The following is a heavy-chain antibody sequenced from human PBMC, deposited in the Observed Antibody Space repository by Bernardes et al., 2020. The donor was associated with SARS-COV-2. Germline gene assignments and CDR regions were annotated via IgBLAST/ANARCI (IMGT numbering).Heavy chain of an antibody. J-gene: IGHJ5*02. D-gene: IGHD4-17*01. V-gene: IGHV4-59*11. Sequence: SETLSLTCTVSGGSLTNHYWSWIRQPPGKGLEWIGYIYYSWNTNYNPSLKSRVTISLDTSKNQFSLKLSSVTAADTAVYYCARGRLDYGDSHPWGQGTLVTVSS. CDR1: GGSLTNHY. CDR3: ARGRLDYGDSHP. CDR2: IYYSWNT.